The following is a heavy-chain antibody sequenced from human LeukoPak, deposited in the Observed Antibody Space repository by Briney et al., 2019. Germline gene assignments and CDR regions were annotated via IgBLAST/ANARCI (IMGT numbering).Heavy chain of an antibody. D-gene: IGHD4-11*01. CDR3: ASLPSNTVTHDY. V-gene: IGHV4-38-2*01. Sequence: IGTIYHSGSTHYNPSLKSRVTLSVDTSKKQFSLKLRSVTAADTAVYYCASLPSNTVTHDYWGQGTLVTVSS. J-gene: IGHJ4*02. CDR2: IYHSGST.